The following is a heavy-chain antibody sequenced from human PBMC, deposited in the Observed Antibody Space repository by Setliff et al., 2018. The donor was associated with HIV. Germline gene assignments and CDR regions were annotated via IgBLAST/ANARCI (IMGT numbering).Heavy chain of an antibody. Sequence: PGGSLRLSCAASGFTFSSYSMNWVRQAPGKGLEWVSSISSSSSHIYYADSVKGRFTISRDNAKNSLYLQMNSLRAEDTAVYYCAKNLYRSPWSPLDYWGQGTLVTVSS. CDR2: ISSSSSHI. CDR1: GFTFSSYS. D-gene: IGHD6-19*01. V-gene: IGHV3-21*01. J-gene: IGHJ4*02. CDR3: AKNLYRSPWSPLDY.